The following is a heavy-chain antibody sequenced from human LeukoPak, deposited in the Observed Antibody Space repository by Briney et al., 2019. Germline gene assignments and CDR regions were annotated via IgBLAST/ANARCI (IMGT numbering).Heavy chain of an antibody. CDR1: GGSFSGYY. J-gene: IGHJ4*02. V-gene: IGHV4-34*01. D-gene: IGHD2-2*01. CDR3: ARVVVVPAAIVY. CDR2: IYYSGST. Sequence: SETLSLTCAVYGGSFSGYYWSWIRQPPGKGLEWIGSIYYSGSTYYNPSLKSRVTISVDTSKNQFSLKLSSVTAADTAVYYCARVVVVPAAIVYWGQGTLVTVSS.